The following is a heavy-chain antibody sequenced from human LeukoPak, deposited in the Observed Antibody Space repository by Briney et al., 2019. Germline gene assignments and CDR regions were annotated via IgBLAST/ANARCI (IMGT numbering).Heavy chain of an antibody. Sequence: GRSLRLSCAASGFTFSSYGMHWVRQAPGKGLEWVAVISYDGSNKYYADSVKGRFTISRDNSKNTLYLQMNSLRAEDTAVYYCAKSPQQLAMNFFDYWGQGTLVTVSS. CDR1: GFTFSSYG. J-gene: IGHJ4*02. CDR3: AKSPQQLAMNFFDY. D-gene: IGHD6-13*01. V-gene: IGHV3-30*18. CDR2: ISYDGSNK.